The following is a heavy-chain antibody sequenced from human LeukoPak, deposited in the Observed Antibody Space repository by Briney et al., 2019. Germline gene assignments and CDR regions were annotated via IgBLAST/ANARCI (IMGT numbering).Heavy chain of an antibody. CDR1: GGSVSSGSYY. V-gene: IGHV4-61*01. CDR3: ARDVRTINVLTGYYRPYYFDY. CDR2: IYHTGST. Sequence: PSETLSLTCTVSGGSVSSGSYYWSWIRPPPGKGLEWIGHIYHTGSTNYNPSLKSRVTISLDTSKNQFSLKLTSVSAADTAVYYCARDVRTINVLTGYYRPYYFDYWGQGTLVTVSS. D-gene: IGHD3-9*01. J-gene: IGHJ4*02.